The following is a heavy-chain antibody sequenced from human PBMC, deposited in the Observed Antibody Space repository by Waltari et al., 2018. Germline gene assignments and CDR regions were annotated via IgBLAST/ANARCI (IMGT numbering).Heavy chain of an antibody. CDR3: ARGTYDFWSGRYYYYGMDV. CDR2: IYTSGST. D-gene: IGHD3-3*01. CDR1: GGSISSGSYY. Sequence: QVQLQESGPGLVKPSQTLSLNCTVSGGSISSGSYYWSWIRQPAGKGLEWVGYIYTSGSTNYNPSLKSRVTISVDTSKNQFSLKLSSVTAADTAVYYCARGTYDFWSGRYYYYGMDVWGQGTTVTVSS. J-gene: IGHJ6*02. V-gene: IGHV4-61*09.